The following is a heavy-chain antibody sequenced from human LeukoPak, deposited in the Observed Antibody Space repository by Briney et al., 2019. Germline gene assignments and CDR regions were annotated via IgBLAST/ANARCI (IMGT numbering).Heavy chain of an antibody. CDR1: GGTFSSYA. J-gene: IGHJ4*02. V-gene: IGHV1-46*01. CDR2: IYPRDGST. CDR3: ARDQEGFDY. Sequence: ASVKVSCKASGGTFSSYAISWVRQAPGQGLEWMGMIYPRDGSTSYAQKFQGRATVTRDTSTSTVHMELSGLRSEDTAVYYCARDQEGFDYWGQGTLVTVSS.